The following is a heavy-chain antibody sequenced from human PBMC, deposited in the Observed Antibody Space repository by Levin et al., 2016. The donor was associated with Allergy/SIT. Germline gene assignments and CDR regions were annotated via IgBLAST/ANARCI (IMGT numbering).Heavy chain of an antibody. V-gene: IGHV4-4*02. CDR3: ARSIAAAWAY. CDR1: GGSITSNNC. D-gene: IGHD6-13*01. Sequence: SETLSLTCAVSGGSITSNNCWSWVRQPPGKGLEWIGEIFHSGSTNYNPSLKSRVTISVDTSKNQFSLKLSSVTAADTAVYYCARSIAAAWAYWGQGTLVTVSS. CDR2: IFHSGST. J-gene: IGHJ4*02.